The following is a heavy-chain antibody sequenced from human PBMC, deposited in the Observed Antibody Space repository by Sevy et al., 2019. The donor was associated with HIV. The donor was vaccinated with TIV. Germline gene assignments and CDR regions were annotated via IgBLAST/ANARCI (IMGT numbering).Heavy chain of an antibody. D-gene: IGHD3-10*01. J-gene: IGHJ5*02. Sequence: GGSLRLSCAASGFTFSTPWMTWVRQAPGKGLEWVGRMISNTDGGTTDYAAPVKGRFTISRDDSKNTLYLQMNSLKTEDTAVYYCTTDSGYYYGSSWGRGTLVTVSS. V-gene: IGHV3-15*01. CDR3: TTDSGYYYGSS. CDR2: MISNTDGGTT. CDR1: GFTFSTPW.